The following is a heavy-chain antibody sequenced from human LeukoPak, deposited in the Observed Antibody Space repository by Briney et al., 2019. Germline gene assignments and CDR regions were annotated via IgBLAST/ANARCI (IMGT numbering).Heavy chain of an antibody. CDR2: ISSSSSYI. Sequence: PGGSLRLSCAASGFTFSSYSMNWVRQAPGKGLEWVSSISSSSSYIYYADSVKGRFTISSDNAKNSLYLQMNSLRAEDTAVYYCAREGRYYDSSGYYGESGFDYWGQGTLVTVSS. V-gene: IGHV3-21*01. CDR3: AREGRYYDSSGYYGESGFDY. J-gene: IGHJ4*02. CDR1: GFTFSSYS. D-gene: IGHD3-22*01.